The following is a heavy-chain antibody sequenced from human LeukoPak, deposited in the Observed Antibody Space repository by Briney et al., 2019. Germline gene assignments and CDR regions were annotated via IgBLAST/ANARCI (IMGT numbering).Heavy chain of an antibody. V-gene: IGHV4-4*07. Sequence: SETLSLTCTVSGGSLSSYYWSWIRQPAGKGLEWIGRIYTSGSTSYNPSLKSRVTMSVDTSKNQFSLKLSSVTAADTAVYYCARDIRGTAYYYYYMDVWGKGTTVTVSS. J-gene: IGHJ6*03. CDR2: IYTSGST. D-gene: IGHD3-16*01. CDR3: ARDIRGTAYYYYYMDV. CDR1: GGSLSSYY.